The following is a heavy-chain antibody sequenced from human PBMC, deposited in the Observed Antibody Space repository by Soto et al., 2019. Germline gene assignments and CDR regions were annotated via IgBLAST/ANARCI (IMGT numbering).Heavy chain of an antibody. CDR2: MNPNSGNT. V-gene: IGHV1-8*01. CDR3: ARDDQRAEERGYDWGTLTATYYYYYYMDV. Sequence: GASVKVSCKASGYTFTSYDINWVRQATGQGLEWMGWMNPNSGNTGYAQKFQGRVTMTRNTSISTAYMELSSLRSEDTAVYYCARDDQRAEERGYDWGTLTATYYYYYYMDVWGKGTTVTVSS. CDR1: GYTFTSYD. J-gene: IGHJ6*03. D-gene: IGHD5-12*01.